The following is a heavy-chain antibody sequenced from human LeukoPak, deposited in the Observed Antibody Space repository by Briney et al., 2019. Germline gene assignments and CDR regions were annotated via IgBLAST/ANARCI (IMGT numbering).Heavy chain of an antibody. D-gene: IGHD3-3*01. V-gene: IGHV4-34*01. CDR1: GGSFSGYY. CDR2: INHSGST. J-gene: IGHJ4*02. CDR3: ARTPYYDFWSGYYTRYYFDY. Sequence: SETLSLTCAVYGGSFSGYYWSWLRQPPGKGLEWIGEINHSGSTNYNPSLKSRVTISVDTSKNQFSLKLSSVTAADTAVYYCARTPYYDFWSGYYTRYYFDYWGQGTLVTVSS.